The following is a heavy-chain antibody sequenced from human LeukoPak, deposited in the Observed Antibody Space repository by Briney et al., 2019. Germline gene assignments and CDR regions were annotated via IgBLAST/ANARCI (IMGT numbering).Heavy chain of an antibody. V-gene: IGHV3-53*01. CDR3: ALLITDGSGRWFDP. J-gene: IGHJ5*02. Sequence: GGSLRLSCVASGFDVNDNFMIWVRQAPGQGLEWVSIIYASGGAYHAESVKGRFNAFRDTSKNTIFLQMNNLRADDTAVYYCALLITDGSGRWFDPWGQGTLVTVSS. CDR2: IYASGGA. CDR1: GFDVNDNF. D-gene: IGHD3-10*01.